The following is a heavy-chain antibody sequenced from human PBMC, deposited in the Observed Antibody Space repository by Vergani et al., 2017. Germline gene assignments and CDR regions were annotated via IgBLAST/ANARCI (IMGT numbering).Heavy chain of an antibody. J-gene: IGHJ4*02. V-gene: IGHV1-3*01. CDR2: INAGNGNT. Sequence: QVQLVQSGAEVKKPGASVKVSCKASGYTFTSYAMHWVRQAPGQRLEWMGWINAGNGNTKYSQKFQGRVTITRDTSASTAYMELSSLRSEDTAVYYCARGIAVAGRRGVFDYWGQGTLVTVSS. CDR3: ARGIAVAGRRGVFDY. D-gene: IGHD6-19*01. CDR1: GYTFTSYA.